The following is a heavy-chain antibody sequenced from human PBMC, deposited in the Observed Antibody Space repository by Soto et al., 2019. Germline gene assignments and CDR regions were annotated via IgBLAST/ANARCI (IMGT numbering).Heavy chain of an antibody. J-gene: IGHJ4*02. D-gene: IGHD6-13*01. Sequence: GGSLRLSCAASGFTFSSYAMSWVRQAPGKGLEWVSAISGSGGSTYYADSVKGRFTISRDNSKNTLYLQMNSLRAEDTAVYYCAKDLDPYSSSWYPTKQGYWGQRTLVTGSS. V-gene: IGHV3-23*01. CDR3: AKDLDPYSSSWYPTKQGY. CDR1: GFTFSSYA. CDR2: ISGSGGST.